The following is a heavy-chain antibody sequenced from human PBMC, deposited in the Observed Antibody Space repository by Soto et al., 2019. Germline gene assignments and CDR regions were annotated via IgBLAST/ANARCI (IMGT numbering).Heavy chain of an antibody. CDR1: GFTFSSYS. CDR2: ISSSSGHI. D-gene: IGHD1-26*01. Sequence: GGSLRLSCAASGFTFSSYSMNWVRQAPGEGLEWVSSISSSSGHIYYADSLKGRFTISRDNAKNSLYLQMNSLRAEDTAVYYCTRHWLATREFDYWGQGTLVTVSS. J-gene: IGHJ4*02. CDR3: TRHWLATREFDY. V-gene: IGHV3-21*01.